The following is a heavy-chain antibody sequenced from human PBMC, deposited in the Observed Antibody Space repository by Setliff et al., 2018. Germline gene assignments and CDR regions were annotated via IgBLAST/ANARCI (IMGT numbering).Heavy chain of an antibody. CDR2: INPNSGNT. J-gene: IGHJ4*02. D-gene: IGHD5-12*01. Sequence: GASVKVSCKASGYTFTGYYLHWVRQAPGQGLEWMGRINPNSGNTGYAQKFQGRVTITRNTSISTAYRELSSLRSEDTAVYYCARMAPHPDYWGQGRLVTVPQ. CDR1: GYTFTGYY. V-gene: IGHV1-8*03. CDR3: ARMAPHPDY.